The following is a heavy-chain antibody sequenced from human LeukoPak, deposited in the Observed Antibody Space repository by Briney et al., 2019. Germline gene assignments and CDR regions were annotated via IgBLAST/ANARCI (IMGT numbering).Heavy chain of an antibody. CDR1: GFTFSSYA. Sequence: GGSLRLSCAASGFTFSSYAMHWVRQAPGKGLEWVAVISYDGSNKYYADSVKGRFTISRDNSKNTLYLQMNSLRAEDTAVYYCARDTIEYSSSNAFDIWGQGTMVTVSS. CDR3: ARDTIEYSSSNAFDI. D-gene: IGHD6-6*01. CDR2: ISYDGSNK. J-gene: IGHJ3*02. V-gene: IGHV3-30-3*01.